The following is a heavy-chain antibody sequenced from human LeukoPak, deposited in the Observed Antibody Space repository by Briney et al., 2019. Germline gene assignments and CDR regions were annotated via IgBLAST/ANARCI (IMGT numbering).Heavy chain of an antibody. J-gene: IGHJ4*02. Sequence: ASVKVSCKASGYTLTGYYMHWVRQAPGQGLEWMGWINPNSGGTNYAHKFQGRVTMTRDTSISTAYMELSRLRSDDTAVYYCARVSLPYCGGDCYPLYFDYWGQGTLVTVSS. D-gene: IGHD2-21*01. V-gene: IGHV1-2*07. CDR2: INPNSGGT. CDR3: ARVSLPYCGGDCYPLYFDY. CDR1: GYTLTGYY.